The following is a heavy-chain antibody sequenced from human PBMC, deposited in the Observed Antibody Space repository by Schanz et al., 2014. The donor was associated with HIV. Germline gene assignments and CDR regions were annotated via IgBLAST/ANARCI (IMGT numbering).Heavy chain of an antibody. CDR2: MSYDGVRK. CDR1: GFTFGDYP. V-gene: IGHV3-30*04. D-gene: IGHD3-22*01. Sequence: VKLVESGGGLVKPGRSLRLSCTASGFTFGDYPMSWFRQAPGKGLEWVAVMSYDGVRKYLGDSVKGRFTISRDNSKNTVYLQLKSLRVEDTAVYYCAKDRNWYDSKYRGKGNYYYYYGMDVWGQGTTVTVSS. CDR3: AKDRNWYDSKYRGKGNYYYYYGMDV. J-gene: IGHJ6*02.